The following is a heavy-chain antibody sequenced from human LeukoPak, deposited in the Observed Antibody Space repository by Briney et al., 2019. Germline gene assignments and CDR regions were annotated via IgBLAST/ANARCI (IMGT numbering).Heavy chain of an antibody. V-gene: IGHV3-23*01. CDR1: GFTFSSYA. J-gene: IGHJ4*02. Sequence: PGGSLRLSCAASGFTFSSYAMSWVRQAPGKGLEWVSSISSSGGSTYYADSVKGRFTISRDNSKNTLYLQMNSLKTEDTAVYYCAKVIYYYDSSGQFFDYWGQGTLVTVS. D-gene: IGHD3-22*01. CDR3: AKVIYYYDSSGQFFDY. CDR2: ISSSGGST.